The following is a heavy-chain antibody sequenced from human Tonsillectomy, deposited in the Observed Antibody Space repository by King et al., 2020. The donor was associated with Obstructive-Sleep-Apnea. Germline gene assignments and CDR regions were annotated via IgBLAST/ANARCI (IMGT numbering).Heavy chain of an antibody. CDR2: FYYTGGT. D-gene: IGHD1-26*01. CDR1: GGSIYRSSHY. V-gene: IGHV4-39*01. J-gene: IGHJ5*02. Sequence: QLQESGPGLVKPSENLSLTCTVSGGSIYRSSHYWGWIRQPPGKRLECIGSFYYTGGTYYNPSLKSRATIAVDTSKNQFSLKLSSVSAADTAVYYCARFPSGSYFSWFDPWGQGVLVTVSS. CDR3: ARFPSGSYFSWFDP.